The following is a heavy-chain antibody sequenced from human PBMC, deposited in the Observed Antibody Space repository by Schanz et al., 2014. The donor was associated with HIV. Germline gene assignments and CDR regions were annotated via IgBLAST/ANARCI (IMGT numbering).Heavy chain of an antibody. CDR2: FNVMLSKI. CDR3: ASGRRSGIGWRMDV. J-gene: IGHJ6*02. V-gene: IGHV1-69*01. CDR1: GGTFRSNA. D-gene: IGHD6-19*01. Sequence: QVQLVQSGAEVKKPGSSVRVSCKASGGTFRSNAITWVRQAPGQGLEWIGHFNVMLSKINSAQKFQGRVSMTADPSTNTAYMEMRGLRFEDTAVYYCASGRRSGIGWRMDVWGQGTTVSVS.